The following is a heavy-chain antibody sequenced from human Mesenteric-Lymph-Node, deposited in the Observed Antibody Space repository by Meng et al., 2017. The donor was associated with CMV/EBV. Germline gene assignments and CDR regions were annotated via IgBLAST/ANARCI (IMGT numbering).Heavy chain of an antibody. D-gene: IGHD6-19*01. J-gene: IGHJ4*02. Sequence: AAGYTVSSYAIHWLRQAPGQRLEWMGWINTGNGDTKYSQKFQGRVTITRNTSASTAYMELSSLRSEDTAVYYCGARPGIAVAGLDYWGQGTLVTVSS. CDR3: GARPGIAVAGLDY. CDR2: INTGNGDT. CDR1: GYTVSSYA. V-gene: IGHV1-3*04.